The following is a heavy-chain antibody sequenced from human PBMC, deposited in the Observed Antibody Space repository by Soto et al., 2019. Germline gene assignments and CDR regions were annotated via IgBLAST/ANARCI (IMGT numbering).Heavy chain of an antibody. V-gene: IGHV3-23*01. CDR3: ATDSITKYYYYMDV. J-gene: IGHJ6*03. Sequence: GGSLRLSCAASGFTFSNYAMTLVRQVPGKGLEWVSSISGSGGSTFYADSVKGRFTISRDNSKNTLYLQMNSLRAEDTAVYYCATDSITKYYYYMDVWGKGTTVTVSS. CDR2: ISGSGGST. D-gene: IGHD3-3*01. CDR1: GFTFSNYA.